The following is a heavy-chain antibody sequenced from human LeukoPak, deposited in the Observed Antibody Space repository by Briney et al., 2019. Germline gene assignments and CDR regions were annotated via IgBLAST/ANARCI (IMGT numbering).Heavy chain of an antibody. V-gene: IGHV4-39*01. CDR2: IYYSGIS. D-gene: IGHD3-3*01. CDR3: ARRPSVFGVVIKYYFDY. J-gene: IGHJ4*02. Sequence: SETLSLTCTVSGGSISSSRYYWGWIRQPPGKGLEWIGSIYYSGISYYNPSLKSRVTISVDTSKNQFSLKLSSVTAADTAVYYCARRPSVFGVVIKYYFDYWGQGTLVTVSS. CDR1: GGSISSSRYY.